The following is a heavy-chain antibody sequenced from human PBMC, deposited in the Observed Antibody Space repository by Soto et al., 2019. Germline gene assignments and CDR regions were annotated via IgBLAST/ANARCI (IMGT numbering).Heavy chain of an antibody. CDR3: ARGREAADDY. CDR2: IYSGGST. D-gene: IGHD6-13*01. J-gene: IGHJ4*02. Sequence: GGSLRLSCAASGFTFTSYAMNWVRQAPGKGLEWVSVIYSGGSTYYADSVKGRFTISRDNSKNTLYLQMNSLRAEDTAVYYCARGREAADDYWGQGTLVTVSS. CDR1: GFTFTSYA. V-gene: IGHV3-66*01.